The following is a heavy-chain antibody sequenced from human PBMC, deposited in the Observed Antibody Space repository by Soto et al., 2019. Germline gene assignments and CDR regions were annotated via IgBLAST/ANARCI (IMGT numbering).Heavy chain of an antibody. CDR2: IIPILGIA. V-gene: IGHV1-69*02. CDR3: ARGPTVVDAFDI. Sequence: QVQLVQSGAEVKKPGSSVKVFCKASGGTFSSYTISWVRQAPGQGLEWMGRIIPILGIANYAQKFQGRVTITADKSTSTAYMELSSLRSEDTAVYYCARGPTVVDAFDIWGQGTMVTVSS. D-gene: IGHD4-17*01. CDR1: GGTFSSYT. J-gene: IGHJ3*02.